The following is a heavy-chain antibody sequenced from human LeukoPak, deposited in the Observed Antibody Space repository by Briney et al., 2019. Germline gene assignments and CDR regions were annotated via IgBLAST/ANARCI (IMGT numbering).Heavy chain of an antibody. CDR3: ARQVCSSISCYVDY. Sequence: SETLSLTCTVSRGSISSSSYYWAWIRQPPGKGLEWIGMTYHSGSTYYSPSLKSRVTISVDTSKNQFSLKLGSVTAADTAVYYCARQVCSSISCYVDYWGQRTLVTVSS. D-gene: IGHD2-2*01. CDR2: TYHSGST. CDR1: RGSISSSSYY. V-gene: IGHV4-39*01. J-gene: IGHJ4*02.